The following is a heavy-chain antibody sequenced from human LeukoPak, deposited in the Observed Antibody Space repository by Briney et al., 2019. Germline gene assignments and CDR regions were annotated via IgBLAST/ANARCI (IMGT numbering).Heavy chain of an antibody. Sequence: PSETLSLTCSVSGVSVRGRDYFWGWIRQAPGKGLEWIANIYYSGNTFYNPSLKSRVSIFVESSKNHLSLNFTSVTAADTAVYYCARSNIGEDAFDIWGQGTMVTVSS. CDR2: IYYSGNT. CDR1: GVSVRGRDYF. J-gene: IGHJ3*02. V-gene: IGHV4-39*02. CDR3: ARSNIGEDAFDI. D-gene: IGHD2/OR15-2a*01.